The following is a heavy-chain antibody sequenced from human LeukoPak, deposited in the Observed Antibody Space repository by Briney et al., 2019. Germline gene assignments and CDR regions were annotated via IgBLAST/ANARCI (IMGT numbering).Heavy chain of an antibody. V-gene: IGHV3-33*01. J-gene: IGHJ6*02. Sequence: GGSLRLSRAASGFTFSSYGMHWVRQAPGKGLEWVAVIWYDGSNKYYADSVKGRFTISRDNSKNTLYLQMNSLRAEDTAVYYCARELRITMIVEYYYYGMDVWGQGTTVTVSS. CDR1: GFTFSSYG. CDR2: IWYDGSNK. D-gene: IGHD3-22*01. CDR3: ARELRITMIVEYYYYGMDV.